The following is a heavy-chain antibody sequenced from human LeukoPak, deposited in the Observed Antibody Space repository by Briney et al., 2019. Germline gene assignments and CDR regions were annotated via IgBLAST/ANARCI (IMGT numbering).Heavy chain of an antibody. D-gene: IGHD3-3*02. CDR3: TSTTLAGSRDV. V-gene: IGHV3-7*01. Sequence: GGSLRLSCVGYGFTFSTYWMSWVRQAPGKGLEWVANIKQDGGEKYYVDSVKGRFTISRDNAKNSLYLQMNSLRAEDTAVYYCTSTTLAGSRDVWGQGTTVTVSS. J-gene: IGHJ6*02. CDR2: IKQDGGEK. CDR1: GFTFSTYW.